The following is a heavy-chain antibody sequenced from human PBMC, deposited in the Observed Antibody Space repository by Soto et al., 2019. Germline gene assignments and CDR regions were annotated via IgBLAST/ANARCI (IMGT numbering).Heavy chain of an antibody. D-gene: IGHD4-17*01. Sequence: QLQLQESGPRLVKLSETLSLTCTVSGGSISSSNYYWAWIRQPPGKGLEWIGSIFYSRNTNYNPSLKSRVTISVDASKNQFSLKLTSVTAADTALYYCAVEGHGDLYGLDVWGQVTTVTVSS. J-gene: IGHJ6*02. V-gene: IGHV4-39*01. CDR1: GGSISSSNYY. CDR2: IFYSRNT. CDR3: AVEGHGDLYGLDV.